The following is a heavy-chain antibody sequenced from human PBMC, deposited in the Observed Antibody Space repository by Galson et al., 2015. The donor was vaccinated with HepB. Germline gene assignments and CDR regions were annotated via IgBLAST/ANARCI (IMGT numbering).Heavy chain of an antibody. J-gene: IGHJ6*02. CDR1: GFIFSSYA. D-gene: IGHD3-22*01. V-gene: IGHV3-30-3*01. CDR3: ARREERHYYESNGYSRHFYYGMDV. Sequence: SLRLSCAASGFIFSSYAMHWVRQAPGKGLEWVAVMSYDGGNKYNADCVKGRFTISRDNAKNTLYLQMNSLRPEDTAVYYCARREERHYYESNGYSRHFYYGMDVWGQGTTVTVSS. CDR2: MSYDGGNK.